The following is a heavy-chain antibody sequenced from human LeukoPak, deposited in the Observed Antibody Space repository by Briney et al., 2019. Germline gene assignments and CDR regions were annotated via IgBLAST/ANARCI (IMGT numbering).Heavy chain of an antibody. V-gene: IGHV5-51*01. D-gene: IGHD3-22*01. CDR1: GYSFTTYW. Sequence: GESLKISCKASGYSFTTYWIAWVRQMPGKGLECMGVIYPGDSDTRYSPSFQGQVTISADKSISTAYLQWNSLKASDTATYYCARLTYYDNSGYLWGQGTLVTVSS. CDR2: IYPGDSDT. J-gene: IGHJ4*02. CDR3: ARLTYYDNSGYL.